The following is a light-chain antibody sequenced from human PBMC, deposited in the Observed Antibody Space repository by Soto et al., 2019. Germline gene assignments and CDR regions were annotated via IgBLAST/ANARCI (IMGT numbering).Light chain of an antibody. CDR2: GAS. V-gene: IGKV3-20*01. CDR3: QQYDNVTPWT. CDR1: QSVSSIY. Sequence: EIVLTHSPGTLSLSRWEIATLSCRASQSVSSIYLAWYQQKPVQAPRLLIYGASSRATGIPDRFSSSGSGTDSTLTITRLEPEDFAVYYCQQYDNVTPWTIGQGTKVDIK. J-gene: IGKJ1*01.